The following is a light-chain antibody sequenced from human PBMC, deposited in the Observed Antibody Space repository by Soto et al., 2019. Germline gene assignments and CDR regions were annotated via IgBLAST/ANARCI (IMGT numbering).Light chain of an antibody. CDR3: QQYYSPWT. Sequence: EIVMTQSPATLSVSPGERATLSCRASQSVSSSLAWYQQKPGQAPRLLIYGASTRATGLPARFSGSGSGTEFTLTISSLQAEDVAVYYCQQYYSPWTFGQGTKVELK. CDR2: GAS. CDR1: QSVSSS. V-gene: IGKV3-15*01. J-gene: IGKJ1*01.